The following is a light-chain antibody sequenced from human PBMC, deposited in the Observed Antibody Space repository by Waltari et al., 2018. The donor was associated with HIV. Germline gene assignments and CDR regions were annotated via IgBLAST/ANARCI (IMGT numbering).Light chain of an antibody. CDR1: NSNIGADYG. Sequence: QSVLTQPPSVSGAPGQSVTISCTGGNSNIGADYGVHWYRQLPGTAPNLLLYDNNHRPSGVRDRFSCSKSCTSASLAITGLQAEDEADYYCQSYDSGLVGGVGGGTELSVL. J-gene: IGLJ2*01. CDR3: QSYDSGLVGG. CDR2: DNN. V-gene: IGLV1-40*01.